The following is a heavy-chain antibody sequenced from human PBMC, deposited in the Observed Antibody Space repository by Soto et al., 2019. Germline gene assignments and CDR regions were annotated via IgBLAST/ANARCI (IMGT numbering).Heavy chain of an antibody. CDR2: IKSDGSST. J-gene: IGHJ5*02. Sequence: EVQLVETGGGLIQPGGSLRLSCAASGFTFSTYWMHWVRQAPGKGLVWVARIKSDGSSTTYADSVKGRFVISRDNAKNTLYLQMNSLRGEDTAVYYCARDYMLRGRDSNWFDPWGQGTLVTVSS. D-gene: IGHD3-10*01. CDR3: ARDYMLRGRDSNWFDP. CDR1: GFTFSTYW. V-gene: IGHV3-74*01.